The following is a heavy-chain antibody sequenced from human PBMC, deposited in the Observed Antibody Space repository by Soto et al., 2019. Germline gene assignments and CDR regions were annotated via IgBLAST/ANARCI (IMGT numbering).Heavy chain of an antibody. CDR3: ARVRFERAAMWAFDI. D-gene: IGHD2-2*01. CDR1: GFTVSSNY. J-gene: IGHJ3*02. V-gene: IGHV3-53*04. Sequence: GGSLRLSCAASGFTVSSNYMSWVRQAPGKGLEWVSVIYSGGSTYYADSVKGRFTISRHNSKHTLYLQMNSLRAEDTAVYYCARVRFERAAMWAFDIWGQGTMVTVSS. CDR2: IYSGGST.